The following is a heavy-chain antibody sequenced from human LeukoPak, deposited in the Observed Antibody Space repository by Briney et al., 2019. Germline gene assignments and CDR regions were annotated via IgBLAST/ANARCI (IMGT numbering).Heavy chain of an antibody. CDR2: VNPNSGDT. Sequence: ASVKVSCKASGYTFTGYYMHWVRQAPGQGLEWMGWVNPNSGDTGYPQKFQGRVTMTRHTSITTAYMELSSLRSEDTAVYYCARSGFGSGISFDLWGQGTLVTVSS. CDR1: GYTFTGYY. CDR3: ARSGFGSGISFDL. J-gene: IGHJ5*02. D-gene: IGHD3-10*01. V-gene: IGHV1-8*02.